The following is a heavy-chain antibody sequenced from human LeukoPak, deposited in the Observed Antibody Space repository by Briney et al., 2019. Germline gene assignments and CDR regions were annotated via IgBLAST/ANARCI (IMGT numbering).Heavy chain of an antibody. V-gene: IGHV1-69*05. J-gene: IGHJ4*02. Sequence: SVKVSCKASGGTFSSYAISWVRQAPGQGLEWMGGIIPIFGTANYAQKFQGRVTITTDESTSTAYMELSSLRSEDTAVYYCASTSPRGDSSGYYYVGWGQGTLVTVSS. CDR3: ASTSPRGDSSGYYYVG. CDR1: GGTFSSYA. CDR2: IIPIFGTA. D-gene: IGHD3-22*01.